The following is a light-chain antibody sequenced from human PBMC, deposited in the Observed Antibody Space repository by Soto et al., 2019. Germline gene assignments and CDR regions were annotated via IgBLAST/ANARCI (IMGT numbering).Light chain of an antibody. CDR1: QSVSNNY. J-gene: IGKJ1*01. V-gene: IGKV3-20*01. CDR3: QRYGSSGT. Sequence: EIVLTQSPGTLSLSPGERATLSCRASQSVSNNYLAWYQQKPGQAPRLLIYGASNRATGIPDRFSGSGSGTDFTLTISRLEPDDFAVYYCQRYGSSGTFGQGTKVDI. CDR2: GAS.